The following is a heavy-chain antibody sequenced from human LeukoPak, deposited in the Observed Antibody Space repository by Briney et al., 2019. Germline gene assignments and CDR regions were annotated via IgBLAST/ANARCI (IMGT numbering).Heavy chain of an antibody. Sequence: GGSLRLSCAASGFTFSSYSMNWVRQAPGKGLEWVTSISSSSSYIYYADSVKGRFTISRDNAKNSLYLQMNSLRAEDTAVYYCARYSSSSGVPFDYWGQGTLVTVSS. V-gene: IGHV3-21*01. D-gene: IGHD6-6*01. J-gene: IGHJ4*02. CDR3: ARYSSSSGVPFDY. CDR2: ISSSSSYI. CDR1: GFTFSSYS.